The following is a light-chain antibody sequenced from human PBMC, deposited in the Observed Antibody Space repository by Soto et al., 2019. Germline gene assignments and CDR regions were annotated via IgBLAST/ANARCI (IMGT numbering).Light chain of an antibody. CDR2: SSS. Sequence: EIVMTHSPATLSVSPGDSATLSCRASQSVTSNLAWYQHKPGQAPRLLIYSSSTRAAGIPARFGGSGSGTEFTFSISSLQSEDFAVYYCQQYNNWPRTFGQGTMVDIK. V-gene: IGKV3-15*01. CDR3: QQYNNWPRT. CDR1: QSVTSN. J-gene: IGKJ1*01.